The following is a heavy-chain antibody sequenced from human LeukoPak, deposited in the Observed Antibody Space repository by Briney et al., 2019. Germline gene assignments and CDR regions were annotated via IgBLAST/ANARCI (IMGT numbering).Heavy chain of an antibody. CDR3: TRGYSGCFYY. V-gene: IGHV1-3*04. Sequence: ASVKVSCKASGYTFTGYALHWVRQAPGQGLEWMGWISTGSGNTKYSQRFQDRVTITMDTSASTVYMEMNDLGSEDTAVYYCTRGYSGCFYYWGQGALVTVSS. D-gene: IGHD1-26*01. J-gene: IGHJ4*02. CDR2: ISTGSGNT. CDR1: GYTFTGYA.